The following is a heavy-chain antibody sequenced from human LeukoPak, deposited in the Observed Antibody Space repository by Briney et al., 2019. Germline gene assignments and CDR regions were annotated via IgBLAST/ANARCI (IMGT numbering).Heavy chain of an antibody. CDR2: TRNKANSYST. Sequence: GGSLRLSCAASGFTFSDHYMDWVRQAPGKGLGWVGRTRNKANSYSTEYAPSVRGRFTISRDDSKNSLYLQMNSLKTEDTAVYYCARGGMTTVVTTPDYWGQGTLVIVSS. D-gene: IGHD4-23*01. CDR1: GFTFSDHY. J-gene: IGHJ4*02. CDR3: ARGGMTTVVTTPDY. V-gene: IGHV3-72*01.